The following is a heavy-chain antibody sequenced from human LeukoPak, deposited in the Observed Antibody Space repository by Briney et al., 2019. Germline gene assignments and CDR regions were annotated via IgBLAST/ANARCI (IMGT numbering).Heavy chain of an antibody. V-gene: IGHV4-34*01. CDR1: GGSFSGYY. Sequence: SETLSLTCAVYGGSFSGYYWSWIRQPPGKGLEWIGEINHSGSTNYNPSLKSRVTISVDTSKNQFSLKLSSVTAADTAVYYCATTSFNWFDPWGQGTLVTVSS. J-gene: IGHJ5*02. CDR2: INHSGST. CDR3: ATTSFNWFDP.